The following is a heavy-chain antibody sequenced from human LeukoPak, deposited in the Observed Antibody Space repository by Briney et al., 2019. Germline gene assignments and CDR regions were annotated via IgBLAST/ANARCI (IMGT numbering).Heavy chain of an antibody. V-gene: IGHV3-21*01. D-gene: IGHD3-22*01. Sequence: GGSLRLSCAASGFTFSSYSMNWVRQAPGKGLEWVSSISSSSSYIYYADSVKGRFTIYRDNAKNSLYLQMNSLRAEDTAVYYCARDAHYYDSSGYRGVYWGQGTLVTVSS. J-gene: IGHJ4*02. CDR3: ARDAHYYDSSGYRGVY. CDR1: GFTFSSYS. CDR2: ISSSSSYI.